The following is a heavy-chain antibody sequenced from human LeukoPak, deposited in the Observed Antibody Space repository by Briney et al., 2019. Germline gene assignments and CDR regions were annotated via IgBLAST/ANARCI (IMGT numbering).Heavy chain of an antibody. CDR3: ARDWEEGGYRYGYYSF. CDR1: GFTFSSYS. V-gene: IGHV3-48*01. CDR2: ISSGSTTI. Sequence: GGSLRLSCTASGFTFSSYSMNWVRQAPGKGLEWVSYISSGSTTIYYADSVKGRFTISRDNSRNTLYLQMNSLRAEDTALYYCARDWEEGGYRYGYYSFWGQGTLVTVSS. D-gene: IGHD5-18*01. J-gene: IGHJ4*02.